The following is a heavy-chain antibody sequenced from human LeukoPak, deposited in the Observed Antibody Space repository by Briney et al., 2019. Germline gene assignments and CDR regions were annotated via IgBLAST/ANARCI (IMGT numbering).Heavy chain of an antibody. CDR3: AKARGDYESDYYFDY. Sequence: GGSLRLSCAASGFTFDDYAMHWVRQAPEKGLEWVSGISWNSGSIGYADSVKGRFTISRDNAKNSLYLQMNSLRAEDMALYYCAKARGDYESDYYFDYWGQGTLVTVSS. CDR1: GFTFDDYA. D-gene: IGHD2-21*02. J-gene: IGHJ4*02. V-gene: IGHV3-9*03. CDR2: ISWNSGSI.